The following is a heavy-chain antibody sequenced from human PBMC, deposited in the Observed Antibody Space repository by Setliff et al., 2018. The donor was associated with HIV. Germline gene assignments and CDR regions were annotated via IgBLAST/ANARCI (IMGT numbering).Heavy chain of an antibody. J-gene: IGHJ4*02. CDR2: MNPSSGNT. Sequence: GASVKVSCKASGYTFTNYDINWVRQATGQGLEWMGWMNPSSGNTDFAQKFQGRVTMTRDTSGGTAYMELNSLTSEDTAVYYCARADRVGYCTNGVCYQLDYWGQGTLVTAPQ. CDR1: GYTFTNYD. CDR3: ARADRVGYCTNGVCYQLDY. D-gene: IGHD2-8*01. V-gene: IGHV1-8*02.